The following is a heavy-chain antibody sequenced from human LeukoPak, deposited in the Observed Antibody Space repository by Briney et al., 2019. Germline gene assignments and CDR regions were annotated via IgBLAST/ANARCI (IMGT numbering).Heavy chain of an antibody. CDR2: IKVSGGST. CDR3: ARGGGDDSAAPFDF. Sequence: ASVKVSCRASGYTFTNYYMRWVRQAPGQGFEWMGIIKVSGGSTSYAQKFQGRVTMTRDTSTSTVYMELRSLRSEDTAVYYCARGGGDDSAAPFDFWGQGALVTVSS. CDR1: GYTFTNYY. V-gene: IGHV1-46*01. D-gene: IGHD2-21*02. J-gene: IGHJ4*02.